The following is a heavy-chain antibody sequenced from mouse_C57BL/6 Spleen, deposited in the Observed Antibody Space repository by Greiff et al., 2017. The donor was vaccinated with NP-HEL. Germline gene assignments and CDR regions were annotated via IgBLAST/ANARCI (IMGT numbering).Heavy chain of an antibody. CDR2: IYPGSGST. V-gene: IGHV1-55*01. D-gene: IGHD1-1*01. J-gene: IGHJ2*01. CDR3: AREVLRYPGAIDY. Sequence: QVQLQQPGAELVKPGASVKMSCKASGYTFTSYWITWVKQRPGQGLEWIGDIYPGSGSTNYNEKFKSKATLTVDTSSSAAYMQLSRLTSEDSAVYYCAREVLRYPGAIDYWGQGTALTVSS. CDR1: GYTFTSYW.